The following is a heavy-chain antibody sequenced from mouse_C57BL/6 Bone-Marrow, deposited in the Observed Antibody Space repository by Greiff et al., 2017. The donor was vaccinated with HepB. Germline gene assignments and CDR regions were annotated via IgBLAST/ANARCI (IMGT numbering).Heavy chain of an antibody. Sequence: EVQLQQSGPGLVKPSQSLSLTCSVTRYSITSGYYWNWIRQFPGNKLEWMGYISYDGSNNYNPSLKNRISITRDTSKNQFFLKLNSVTTEDTATYYCARTLYLWGQGTTLTVSS. CDR1: RYSITSGYY. CDR3: ARTLYL. J-gene: IGHJ2*01. V-gene: IGHV3-6*01. D-gene: IGHD5-1*01. CDR2: ISYDGSN.